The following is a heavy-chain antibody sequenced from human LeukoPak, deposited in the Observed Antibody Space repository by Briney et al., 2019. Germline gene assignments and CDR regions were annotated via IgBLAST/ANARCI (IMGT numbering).Heavy chain of an antibody. D-gene: IGHD1-26*01. CDR3: ARAAFGIVGATAGDAFDI. J-gene: IGHJ3*02. V-gene: IGHV3-30*04. CDR1: SFTFSDYA. CDR2: ISYDGRNK. Sequence: GRSLGLSCAASSFTFSDYAIHWVRQAPGKGLEWVAVISYDGRNKYYADSVKGRFTIFRDNSKNTLYLQMNSLRAEDTAVYYCARAAFGIVGATAGDAFDIWGQGTMVTVSS.